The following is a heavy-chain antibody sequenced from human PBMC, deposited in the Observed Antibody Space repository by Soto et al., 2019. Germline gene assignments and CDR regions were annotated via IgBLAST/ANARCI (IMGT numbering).Heavy chain of an antibody. Sequence: GESLKISCKASDYSFTSYWIAWVRHMPGQGLELMGIIYPGDSDTRYSPSFQGQVTISADKSITTAYLQWSSLKASDTAIYYCARGGVTTRTLAYWGQGTLVTVSS. CDR1: DYSFTSYW. CDR2: IYPGDSDT. J-gene: IGHJ4*02. D-gene: IGHD1-1*01. V-gene: IGHV5-51*01. CDR3: ARGGVTTRTLAY.